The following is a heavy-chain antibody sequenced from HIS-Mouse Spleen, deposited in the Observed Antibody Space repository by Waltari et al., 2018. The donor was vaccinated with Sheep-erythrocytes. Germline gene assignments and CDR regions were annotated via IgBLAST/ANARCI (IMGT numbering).Heavy chain of an antibody. CDR1: GFTFSSYS. V-gene: IGHV3-21*01. CDR3: ARVASGATFDY. CDR2: ISSSSSYI. Sequence: EVQLVESGGGLVKPGGSLRLSCAASGFTFSSYSMNWVRQAPGKGLEWVHSISSSSSYIYYADSVKGRFTISRDNAKNSLYLQMNSLRAEDTAVYYCARVASGATFDYWGHGTLVTVSS. D-gene: IGHD1-26*01. J-gene: IGHJ4*01.